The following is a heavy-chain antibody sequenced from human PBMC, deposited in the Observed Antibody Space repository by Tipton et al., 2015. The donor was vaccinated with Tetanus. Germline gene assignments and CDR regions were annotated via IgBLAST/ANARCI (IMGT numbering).Heavy chain of an antibody. D-gene: IGHD5/OR15-5a*01. J-gene: IGHJ4*02. CDR3: ARHEESTDYCDN. V-gene: IGHV4-61*01. Sequence: TLSLTCTVSGGSVSSGSYFWSWIRQPPGKGLQWIGYIYYSGTTNYNPSLKSRVTISVDTSKNQFSLNLTSVTAADTAVHYCARHEESTDYCDNWGQGTLVTVSS. CDR1: GGSVSSGSYF. CDR2: IYYSGTT.